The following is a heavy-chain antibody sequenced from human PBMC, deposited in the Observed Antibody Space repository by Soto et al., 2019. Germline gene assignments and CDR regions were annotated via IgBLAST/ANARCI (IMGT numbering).Heavy chain of an antibody. CDR3: GRGIPRGLAALPWFDP. CDR1: GYTLYSGYN. V-gene: IGHV4-38-2*01. CDR2: IQPNGSP. J-gene: IGHJ5*02. D-gene: IGHD6-6*01. Sequence: SETLSLTCAVSGYTLYSGYNWGWVRQPPGKGLEWIASIQPNGSPYYNPSLKSRVTISIDTSKNQFSVKLTSVTAADTAVYYWGRGIPRGLAALPWFDPWGPGTLVTVSS.